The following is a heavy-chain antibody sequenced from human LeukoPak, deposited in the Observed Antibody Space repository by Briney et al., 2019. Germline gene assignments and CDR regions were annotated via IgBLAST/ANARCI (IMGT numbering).Heavy chain of an antibody. CDR1: GYSINSGYY. Sequence: PSETLSLTCTVSGYSINSGYYWGWIRQPPGKGLEWIGSIYHSGTTYYNPSLKSRVTISVDTSKNQFSLKLSSVTAADTAIYYCARDDETGYVGNAFDIWGQGTVVTVSS. CDR2: IYHSGTT. V-gene: IGHV4-38-2*02. D-gene: IGHD5-12*01. J-gene: IGHJ3*02. CDR3: ARDDETGYVGNAFDI.